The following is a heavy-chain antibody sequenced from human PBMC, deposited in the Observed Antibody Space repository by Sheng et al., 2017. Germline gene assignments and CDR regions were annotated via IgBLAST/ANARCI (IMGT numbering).Heavy chain of an antibody. D-gene: IGHD2-2*01. CDR1: GFSFSGSA. J-gene: IGHJ4*02. CDR3: ATAGDCSGTNCYRAFDY. V-gene: IGHV3-30*04. Sequence: QVQLVESGGGVVQPGRSLRLSCAASGFSFSGSALHWVRQAPGKGLEWVAIISNDGSENHYADSVKGRFTISRDNSKSILYLQMTSLSAEDTAVYYCATAGDCSGTNCYRAFDYWGRGTLVTVSS. CDR2: ISNDGSEN.